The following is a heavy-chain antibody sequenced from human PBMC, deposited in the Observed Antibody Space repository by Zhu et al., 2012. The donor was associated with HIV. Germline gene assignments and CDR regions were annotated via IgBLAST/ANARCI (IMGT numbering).Heavy chain of an antibody. D-gene: IGHD3-10*01. CDR1: GASFSGYY. Sequence: QVQLEQWGAGLLKPSETLSLTCAVYGASFSGYYWGWIRQPPGKGLEWIGEISHSGNINYNPSLKSRVTISVDTSKRQFSLRLSSVTVADTAVYYCAGPYYYDSDSYRYYYGMDVWGQGTTVTVSS. CDR3: AGPYYYDSDSYRYYYGMDV. J-gene: IGHJ6*02. V-gene: IGHV4-34*01. CDR2: ISHSGNI.